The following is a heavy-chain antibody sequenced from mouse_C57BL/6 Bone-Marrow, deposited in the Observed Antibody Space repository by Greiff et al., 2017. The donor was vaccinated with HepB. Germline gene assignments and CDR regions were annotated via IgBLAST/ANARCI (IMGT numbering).Heavy chain of an antibody. Sequence: DAGGGLVQPKGSLKLSCAASGFTFNTYAMHWVRQAPGKGLEWVARIRSKSSNYATYYADSVKDRFTISRDDSQSMLYLQMNNLKTEDTAMYYCVREGAGYGNPAWFAYWGQGTLVTVSA. D-gene: IGHD2-1*01. CDR2: IRSKSSNYAT. CDR3: VREGAGYGNPAWFAY. V-gene: IGHV10-3*01. CDR1: GFTFNTYA. J-gene: IGHJ3*01.